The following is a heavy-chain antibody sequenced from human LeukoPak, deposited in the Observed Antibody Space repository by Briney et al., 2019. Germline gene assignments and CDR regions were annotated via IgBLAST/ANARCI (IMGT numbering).Heavy chain of an antibody. CDR3: ASGSLAYYYDTSGYEY. CDR2: IKFDGIQE. D-gene: IGHD3-22*01. V-gene: IGHV3-33*05. J-gene: IGHJ4*02. Sequence: PGRSLRLSCAASGFSLSSYGMNWVRQAPGKGLEWVGGIKFDGIQEFYADSVKGRFTVSKDTSKNTLHLQMDSLRAEDTAVYYCASGSLAYYYDTSGYEYWGQGTLVTVSS. CDR1: GFSLSSYG.